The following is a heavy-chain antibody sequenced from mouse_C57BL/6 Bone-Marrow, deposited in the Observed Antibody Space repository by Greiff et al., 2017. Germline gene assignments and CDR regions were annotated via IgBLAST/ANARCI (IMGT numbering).Heavy chain of an antibody. CDR2: IDPENGDT. J-gene: IGHJ3*01. V-gene: IGHV14-4*01. D-gene: IGHD2-2*01. CDR3: SRSMVTHFAY. Sequence: VQLQQSGAELVRPGASVKLSCTASGFNIKDDYMHWVKQRPEQGLEWIGWIDPENGDTEYASKFQGKATITADTSSNTAYLQLSSLTSEDTAVYYCSRSMVTHFAYWGQGTLVTVSA. CDR1: GFNIKDDY.